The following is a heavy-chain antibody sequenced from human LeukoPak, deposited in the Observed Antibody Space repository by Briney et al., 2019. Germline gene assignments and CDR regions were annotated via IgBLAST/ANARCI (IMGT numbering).Heavy chain of an antibody. CDR1: GGTFSSYA. D-gene: IGHD1-14*01. J-gene: IGHJ4*02. CDR3: ARTGNWAPDY. V-gene: IGHV1-69*04. CDR2: IIPILGIA. Sequence: GASVKVSCKASGGTFSSYAISWVRQAPGQGLEWMGRIIPILGIANYAQKFQGRVTMTTDTSTSTANMELRSLTSDDTAVYYCARTGNWAPDYWGQGTLVTDSS.